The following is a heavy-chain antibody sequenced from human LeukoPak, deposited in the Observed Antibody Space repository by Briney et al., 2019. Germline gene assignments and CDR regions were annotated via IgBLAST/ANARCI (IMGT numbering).Heavy chain of an antibody. V-gene: IGHV1-69*05. Sequence: SVRVSCKASGGTLSSYTISWVRQAPGQGLEWMGGIIPIFGTANYAQKFQGRVTITTDESTSTAYMELSSLRSEDTAVYYCARGELGYCSGGSCYQAFDIWGQGTMVTVSS. CDR3: ARGELGYCSGGSCYQAFDI. D-gene: IGHD2-15*01. CDR2: IIPIFGTA. CDR1: GGTLSSYT. J-gene: IGHJ3*02.